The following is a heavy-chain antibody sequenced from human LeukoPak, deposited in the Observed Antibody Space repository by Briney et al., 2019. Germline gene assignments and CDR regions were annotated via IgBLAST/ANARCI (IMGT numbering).Heavy chain of an antibody. J-gene: IGHJ4*02. V-gene: IGHV5-51*03. CDR1: GYSFTSYW. D-gene: IGHD6-13*01. CDR3: ARRYSSSWYGYYFDY. CDR2: IYPGDSDT. Sequence: PGESLTLSCKGSGYSFTSYWIGWVRQMPGKGLEWMGVIYPGDSDTRYSPSFQGQVTISADKSISTAYLQWSSLKASDTAMYYCARRYSSSWYGYYFDYWGQGTLVTVSS.